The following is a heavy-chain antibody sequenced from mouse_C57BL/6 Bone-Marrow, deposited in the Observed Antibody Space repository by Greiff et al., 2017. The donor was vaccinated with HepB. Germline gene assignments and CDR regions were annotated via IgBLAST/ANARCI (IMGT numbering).Heavy chain of an antibody. CDR3: AYYYGSSSNWYFDV. CDR2: IYPRSGNT. V-gene: IGHV1-81*01. D-gene: IGHD1-1*01. J-gene: IGHJ1*03. CDR1: GYTFTSYG. Sequence: VKLQESGAELARPGASVKLSCKASGYTFTSYGISWVKQRTGQGLEWIGEIYPRSGNTYYNEKFKGKATLTADKSSSTAYMELRSLTSEDSAVYFCAYYYGSSSNWYFDVWGTGTTVTVSS.